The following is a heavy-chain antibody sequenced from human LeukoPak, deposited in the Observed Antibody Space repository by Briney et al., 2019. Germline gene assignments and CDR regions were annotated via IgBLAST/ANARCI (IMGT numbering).Heavy chain of an antibody. J-gene: IGHJ6*04. D-gene: IGHD3-10*02. CDR2: IGLDERST. CDR3: AELGITMIGGV. Sequence: GGSLRLSCATSGFTFSPFWIHWVRHGPGKGLEWVSRIGLDERSTNYADSVKGRFTISRDNAKSTVYLQMNSLRAEDTAVYYCAELGITMIGGVWGKGTTVTISS. V-gene: IGHV3-74*01. CDR1: GFTFSPFW.